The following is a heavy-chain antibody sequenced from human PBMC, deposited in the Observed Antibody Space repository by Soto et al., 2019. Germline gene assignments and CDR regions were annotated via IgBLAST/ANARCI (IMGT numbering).Heavy chain of an antibody. V-gene: IGHV3-30*18. CDR3: AKDLVVPNYYDKSTQKNYYYYGMDV. CDR1: GFTFSSYG. Sequence: GGSLRLSCAASGFTFSSYGMHWVRQAPGKGLEWVAVISYDGSNKYYADSVKGRFTISRDNSKNTLYLQMNSLRAEDTAVYYCAKDLVVPNYYDKSTQKNYYYYGMDVWGQGTTVTVSS. CDR2: ISYDGSNK. D-gene: IGHD3-22*01. J-gene: IGHJ6*02.